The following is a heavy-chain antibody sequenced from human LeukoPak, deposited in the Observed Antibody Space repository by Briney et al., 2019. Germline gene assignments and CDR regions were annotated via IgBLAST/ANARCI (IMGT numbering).Heavy chain of an antibody. CDR1: GGSISTYY. J-gene: IGHJ4*02. CDR2: IYYDGTT. Sequence: SETLSLTCIISGGSISTYYWSWIRQPPGKELEWIGYIYYDGTTNYNPSLKSRVTISVDTSKNQFSLKLTSVTAADTAVYYCARDITYWGQGILVTVSS. V-gene: IGHV4-59*01. CDR3: ARDITY. D-gene: IGHD1-14*01.